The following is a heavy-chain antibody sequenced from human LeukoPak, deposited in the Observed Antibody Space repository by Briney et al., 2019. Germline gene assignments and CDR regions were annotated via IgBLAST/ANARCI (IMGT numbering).Heavy chain of an antibody. V-gene: IGHV3-48*01. CDR2: ISGSSSAI. CDR3: VRDRTLGVRDDFILA. Sequence: GGSLRLSCAASGFTFSAYNMIWVRQAPGKGLEWLSYISGSSSAIYYADSVQGRFTISRDNAKNSLSLQMSSLRVEDTAVYYCVRDRTLGVRDDFILAWGQGTLVTVSS. D-gene: IGHD5-24*01. CDR1: GFTFSAYN. J-gene: IGHJ5*02.